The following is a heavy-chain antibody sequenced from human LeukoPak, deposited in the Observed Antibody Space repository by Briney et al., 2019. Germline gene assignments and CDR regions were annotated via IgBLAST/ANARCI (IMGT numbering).Heavy chain of an antibody. CDR1: GGSISSANW. CDR3: AAEGPIAVAGTGPFISRPYYFDY. D-gene: IGHD6-19*01. V-gene: IGHV4-4*02. Sequence: PSETLSLTCAVSGGSISSANWWSWVRQPPGKGLEWIGEIYHSGSTNYNPSLKSRLTISVDKSKNQFSLKLSSVTAADTAVYYCAAEGPIAVAGTGPFISRPYYFDYWGQGTLVTVSS. J-gene: IGHJ4*02. CDR2: IYHSGST.